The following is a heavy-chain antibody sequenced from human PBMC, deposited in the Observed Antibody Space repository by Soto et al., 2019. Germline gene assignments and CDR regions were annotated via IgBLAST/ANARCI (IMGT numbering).Heavy chain of an antibody. Sequence: QVQLQESGPGLVKPSGTLSLTCAVSSGSISSSNWWSWVRQPPGKGLEGIGEIYHSGSTNYNPSLKSRVTISVDKSKNQFSLKLSSVTAADTAVYYCATRGLWFGAGVMDVWGKGNTVTVSS. D-gene: IGHD3-10*01. V-gene: IGHV4-4*02. CDR2: IYHSGST. CDR1: SGSISSSNW. CDR3: ATRGLWFGAGVMDV. J-gene: IGHJ6*03.